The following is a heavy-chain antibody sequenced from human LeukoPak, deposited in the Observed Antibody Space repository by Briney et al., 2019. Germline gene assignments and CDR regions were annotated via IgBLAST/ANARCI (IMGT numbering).Heavy chain of an antibody. V-gene: IGHV1-24*01. D-gene: IGHD3-22*01. Sequence: VASVKVSCKVSGYTLTELSMHWVRQAPGKGLEWMGGFDPEDGETIYAQKFQGRVTMTEDTSTDTAYMELSSLRSEDTAVYYCATYVMYDSSGYSFGYWGQGPLVTVSS. CDR2: FDPEDGET. CDR3: ATYVMYDSSGYSFGY. J-gene: IGHJ4*02. CDR1: GYTLTELS.